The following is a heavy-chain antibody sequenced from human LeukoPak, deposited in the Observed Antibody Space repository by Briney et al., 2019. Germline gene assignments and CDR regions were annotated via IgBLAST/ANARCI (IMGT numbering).Heavy chain of an antibody. CDR3: ARDYCSGGSCYSDY. Sequence: GGSLRLSCAAAGFTFSSYEMKWVRQAPGKGLEWVSYISSRGSTIYYADSVKDRFTISRDNAKNSLYLQMNSLRAEDTAVYYCARDYCSGGSCYSDYWGQGTLVTVSS. CDR2: ISSRGSTI. V-gene: IGHV3-48*03. D-gene: IGHD2-15*01. J-gene: IGHJ4*02. CDR1: GFTFSSYE.